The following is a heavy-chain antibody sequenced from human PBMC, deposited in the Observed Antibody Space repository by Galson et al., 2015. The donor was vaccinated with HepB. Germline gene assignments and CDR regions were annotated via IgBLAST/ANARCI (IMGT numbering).Heavy chain of an antibody. CDR3: VRDLYPTVAYSAFDI. Sequence: SVKVSCKASGYSFIGYGISWVRQAPEQGLEWMGWISGYNDNTIYAKKFQGRVTMTTDTSTSTAYMELKSLRSDDTAIYYCVRDLYPTVAYSAFDIWGQGTLVTVSS. D-gene: IGHD4-23*01. J-gene: IGHJ3*02. V-gene: IGHV1-18*01. CDR2: ISGYNDNT. CDR1: GYSFIGYG.